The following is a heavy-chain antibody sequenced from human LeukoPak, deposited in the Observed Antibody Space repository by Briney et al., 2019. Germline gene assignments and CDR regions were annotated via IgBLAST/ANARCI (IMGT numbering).Heavy chain of an antibody. CDR1: GFTFSSYG. Sequence: GGSLRLSCAASGFTFSSYGMHRVRQAPGKGLEWVAVISYDGSNKYYADSVKGRFTISRDNSKNTLYLQMNSLRAEDTAVYYCAKDRSSSWYEGPFNGMDVWGQGTTVTVSS. CDR3: AKDRSSSWYEGPFNGMDV. CDR2: ISYDGSNK. D-gene: IGHD6-13*01. J-gene: IGHJ6*02. V-gene: IGHV3-30*18.